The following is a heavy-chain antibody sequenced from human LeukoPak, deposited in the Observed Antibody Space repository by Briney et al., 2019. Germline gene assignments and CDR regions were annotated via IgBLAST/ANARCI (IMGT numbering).Heavy chain of an antibody. CDR3: ARDYCSSTSCLFDY. D-gene: IGHD2-2*01. CDR1: GYTFTGYY. J-gene: IGHJ4*02. V-gene: IGHV1-2*06. CDR2: INPNSGGT. Sequence: GASVKVSCKASGYTFTGYYMHWVRQAPGQGLEWMGRINPNSGGTSYAQKFQGRVTMTRDTSISTAYMELSRLRSDDTAVYYCARDYCSSTSCLFDYWGQGTLVTVSS.